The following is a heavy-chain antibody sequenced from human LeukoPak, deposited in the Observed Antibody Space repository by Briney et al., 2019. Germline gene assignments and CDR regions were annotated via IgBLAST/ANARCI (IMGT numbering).Heavy chain of an antibody. J-gene: IGHJ4*02. D-gene: IGHD2-2*01. V-gene: IGHV4-34*01. Sequence: SETLSLTCAVYGGSFSGYYWSWVRQPPGKGLEWIGEINHSGSTNYNPSLKSRVTISVDTSKNQFSLKLSSVTAADTAVYYCARVYRGNYWGQGTLVTVSS. CDR3: ARVYRGNY. CDR1: GGSFSGYY. CDR2: INHSGST.